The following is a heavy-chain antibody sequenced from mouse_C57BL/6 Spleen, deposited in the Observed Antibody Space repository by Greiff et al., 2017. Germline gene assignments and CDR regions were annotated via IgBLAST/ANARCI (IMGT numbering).Heavy chain of an antibody. CDR3: ARGDYEEY. CDR1: GYTFTSYG. CDR2: IYPRSGNT. Sequence: VQLQESGAELARPGASVKLSCKASGYTFTSYGISWVKQRTGQGLEWIGEIYPRSGNTYYNEKFKGKATLTADKSSSTAYMELRSLTSEDSAVYFCARGDYEEYWGQGTTLTVSS. V-gene: IGHV1-81*01. D-gene: IGHD2-4*01. J-gene: IGHJ2*01.